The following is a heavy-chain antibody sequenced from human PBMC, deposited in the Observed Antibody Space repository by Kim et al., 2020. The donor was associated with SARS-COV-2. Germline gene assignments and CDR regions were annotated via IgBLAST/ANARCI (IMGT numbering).Heavy chain of an antibody. CDR1: GGSFSGYY. D-gene: IGHD6-19*01. J-gene: IGHJ6*03. CDR2: INHSGST. CDR3: ARGTRQWLVRGPYYYYMDV. Sequence: SETLSLTCAVYGGSFSGYYWSWIRQPPGKVLEWIGEINHSGSTNYNPSLKSRFTISVDTPKNQSPLKLSSVTAADTAVYYCARGTRQWLVRGPYYYYMDV. V-gene: IGHV4-34*01.